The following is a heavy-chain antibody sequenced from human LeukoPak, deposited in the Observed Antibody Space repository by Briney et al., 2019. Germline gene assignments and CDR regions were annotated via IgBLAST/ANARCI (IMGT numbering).Heavy chain of an antibody. Sequence: GGSLRLSCAASGFTFSSYGMHWVRQAPGKGLEWVTVIWYDGSDKYYADSVKGRFTISRDNSKNTLYLQMNSLRAEDTAVYYCAKPFIVGATTFFGFDYWGQGTLVTVSS. V-gene: IGHV3-33*06. CDR1: GFTFSSYG. D-gene: IGHD1-26*01. CDR3: AKPFIVGATTFFGFDY. J-gene: IGHJ4*02. CDR2: IWYDGSDK.